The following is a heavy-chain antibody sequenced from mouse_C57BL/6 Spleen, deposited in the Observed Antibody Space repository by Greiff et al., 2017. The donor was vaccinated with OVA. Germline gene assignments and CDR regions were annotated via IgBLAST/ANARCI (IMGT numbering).Heavy chain of an antibody. V-gene: IGHV1-15*01. CDR2: IDPETGGT. J-gene: IGHJ2*01. D-gene: IGHD2-1*01. CDR1: GYTFTDYE. Sequence: QVQLQQSGAELVRPGASVTLSCKASGYTFTDYEMHWVKQTPVHGLEWIGAIDPETGGTAYNQKFKGKAILTADKSSSTAYMELRSLTSEDSAVYYCTRRAPIYYLYFDYWGQGTTLTVSS. CDR3: TRRAPIYYLYFDY.